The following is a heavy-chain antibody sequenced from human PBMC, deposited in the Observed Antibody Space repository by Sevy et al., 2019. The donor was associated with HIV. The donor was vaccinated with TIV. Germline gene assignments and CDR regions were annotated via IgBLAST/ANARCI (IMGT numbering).Heavy chain of an antibody. D-gene: IGHD3-3*01. CDR3: ARAITIFGLTIMLDP. J-gene: IGHJ5*02. V-gene: IGHV6-1*01. CDR2: TYYRSKWYN. CDR1: GDSVSSSSVA. Sequence: SQTLSLTCTISGDSVSSSSVAWNWIRQSPSRGLEWLGRTYYRSKWYNDYALSVRNRIIISPDTSKNQLSLQLNSVTPEDTAVYYCARAITIFGLTIMLDPWGLGTLVTVSS.